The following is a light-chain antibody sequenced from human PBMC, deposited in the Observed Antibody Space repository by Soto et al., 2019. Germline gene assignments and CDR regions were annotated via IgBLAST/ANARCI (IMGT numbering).Light chain of an antibody. CDR2: EDN. CDR1: SGSIDSGY. J-gene: IGLJ1*01. V-gene: IGLV6-57*03. CDR3: QSYHSSSPYV. Sequence: NFMLTQPDSVSESPGKTVTISCTHSSGSIDSGYVQWYQQRPGSAPTTVIYEDNQRPSGVPDRFSGSIDRSSNSASLTISGLMTEDEADYYCQSYHSSSPYVFGTGTKLTVL.